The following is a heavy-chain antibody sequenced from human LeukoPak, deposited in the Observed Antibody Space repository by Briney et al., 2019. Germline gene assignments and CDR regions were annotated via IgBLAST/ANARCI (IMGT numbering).Heavy chain of an antibody. CDR2: IYYTGST. CDR1: GDSISRSGYY. CDR3: ARVPYYFEISGFSFDV. D-gene: IGHD3-22*01. V-gene: IGHV4-39*01. Sequence: SETLSLTCTVSGDSISRSGYYWGWIRQPPGKGPEWIGNIYYTGSTYYNSSLKSRITISVDTSKNQFSLTLSSVTAADTAVYYCARVPYYFEISGFSFDVWGRGTLVTVSS. J-gene: IGHJ2*01.